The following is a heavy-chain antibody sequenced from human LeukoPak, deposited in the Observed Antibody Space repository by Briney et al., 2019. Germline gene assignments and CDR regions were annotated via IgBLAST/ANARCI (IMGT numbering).Heavy chain of an antibody. CDR2: IYYSGST. Sequence: PSETLSLTCTVSGGSISSSSYYWGWIRQPPGKGLEWIRSIYYSGSTYYNPSLKSRVTISVDTSKNQFSLKLSSVTAADTAVYYCARAYCGGDCYLNNWGQGTLVTVSS. CDR3: ARAYCGGDCYLNN. CDR1: GGSISSSSYY. J-gene: IGHJ4*02. D-gene: IGHD2-21*02. V-gene: IGHV4-39*07.